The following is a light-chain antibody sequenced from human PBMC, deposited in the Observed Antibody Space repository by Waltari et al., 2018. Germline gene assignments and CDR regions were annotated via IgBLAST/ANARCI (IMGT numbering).Light chain of an antibody. CDR3: ASYVNSFALV. CDR2: EVK. J-gene: IGLJ2*01. CDR1: TRDIGAYDL. Sequence: HSALTPPASVSGSPGQSISISCAGTTRDIGAYDLVSCYQKYPGKAPKLIIYEVKNRPSDISPRFSASKSGDTASLTISGLQAEDEAEYYCASYVNSFALVFGGGTKVSVL. V-gene: IGLV2-14*01.